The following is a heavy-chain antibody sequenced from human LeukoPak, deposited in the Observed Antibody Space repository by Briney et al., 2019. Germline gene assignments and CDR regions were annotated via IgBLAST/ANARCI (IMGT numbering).Heavy chain of an antibody. Sequence: GGSLRLSCAVSGFTLGSYWMHWVRQAPGQGLAGVSRVNTDGSSTTYAESVKGRFTISKDNAKNTLYLQMNGLRAEDTAVYYCARELGVGVIGDAFDIWGQGTVVTVSS. J-gene: IGHJ3*02. D-gene: IGHD3-22*01. V-gene: IGHV3-74*01. CDR1: GFTLGSYW. CDR2: VNTDGSST. CDR3: ARELGVGVIGDAFDI.